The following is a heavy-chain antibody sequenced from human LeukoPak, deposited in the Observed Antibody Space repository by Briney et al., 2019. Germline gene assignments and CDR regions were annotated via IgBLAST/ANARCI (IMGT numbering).Heavy chain of an antibody. CDR2: IYYSGST. CDR3: ARRGYCGGDCYFDAFDI. V-gene: IGHV4-39*01. CDR1: GGSISSSSYY. Sequence: SETLSLTCTVSGGSISSSSYYWGWIRHPPGKGQEWIGSIYYSGSTYYNPSLKSRVTISVDTSKNQFSLKLSSVTAADTAVYYCARRGYCGGDCYFDAFDIWGQGTMVTVSS. D-gene: IGHD2-21*02. J-gene: IGHJ3*02.